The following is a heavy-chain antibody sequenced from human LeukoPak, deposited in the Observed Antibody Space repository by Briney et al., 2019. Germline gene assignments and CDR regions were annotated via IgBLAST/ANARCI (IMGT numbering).Heavy chain of an antibody. CDR1: GFTFSSYA. V-gene: IGHV3-30-3*01. CDR2: ISYDGSNK. Sequence: PGGSLRLSCAASGFTFSSYAMSWVRQAPGKGLEWVAVISYDGSNKYYADSVKGRFTISRDNSKNTLYLQMNSLRAEDTAVYYCARAPWEPGLLGDAFDIWGQGTMVTVSS. CDR3: ARAPWEPGLLGDAFDI. D-gene: IGHD1-26*01. J-gene: IGHJ3*02.